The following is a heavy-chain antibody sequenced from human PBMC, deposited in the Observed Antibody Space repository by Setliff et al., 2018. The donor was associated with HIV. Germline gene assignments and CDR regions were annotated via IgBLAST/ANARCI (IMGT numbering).Heavy chain of an antibody. D-gene: IGHD3-22*01. J-gene: IGHJ4*02. CDR2: IYSDGST. CDR1: GFTVSSSC. V-gene: IGHV3-66*01. CDR3: AGSRGYFVQAD. Sequence: GGSLRLSCEASGFTVSSSCVAWVRQAPGKGLEWVSTIYSDGSTYHRDSVKGRFTLSRDNAKNSLYLQMNSLRVEDTAVYFCAGSRGYFVQADWGQGTLVTVSS.